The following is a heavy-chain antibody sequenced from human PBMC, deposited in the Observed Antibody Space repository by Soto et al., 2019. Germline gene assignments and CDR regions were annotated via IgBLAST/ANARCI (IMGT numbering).Heavy chain of an antibody. CDR1: GFIFSGSA. J-gene: IGHJ4*02. CDR3: SRGGSPYYYDY. Sequence: EVQLVESGGGLGQPGGSLKLSCAASGFIFSGSAVHWVRQASGKGLEWVGRILSKAGNYATAYPASMKGRFTISRDDSENTAFLQMNSLKTEDTAVYYCSRGGSPYYYDYWGQGTLVAVSS. CDR2: ILSKAGNYAT. V-gene: IGHV3-73*01.